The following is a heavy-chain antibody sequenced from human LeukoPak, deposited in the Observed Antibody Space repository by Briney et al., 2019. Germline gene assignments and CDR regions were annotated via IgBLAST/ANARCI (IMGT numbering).Heavy chain of an antibody. CDR1: GFTFSSYG. CDR2: IWYDGSNK. D-gene: IGHD5-18*01. CDR3: ARDGSGYSYGYWDY. J-gene: IGHJ4*02. Sequence: GGSLRLSCAASGFTFSSYGMHWVRQAPGKGLEWVAVIWYDGSNKYYADSVKGRFTISRDNSKNTLYLQMNSLRAEDTAVYYCARDGSGYSYGYWDYWGQGTLVTVSS. V-gene: IGHV3-33*01.